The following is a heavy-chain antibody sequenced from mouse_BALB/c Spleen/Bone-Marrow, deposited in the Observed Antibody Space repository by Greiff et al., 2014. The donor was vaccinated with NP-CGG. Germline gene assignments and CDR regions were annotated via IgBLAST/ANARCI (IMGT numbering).Heavy chain of an antibody. CDR3: ARGMGRLLFDY. CDR2: IRNKAYSYTT. J-gene: IGHJ2*01. V-gene: IGHV7-3*02. CDR1: GFTFTDYY. D-gene: IGHD2-3*01. Sequence: DVMLVEPGGGLVQPGGSLRLSCATSGFTFTDYYMNWVRQPPGKALEWLGFIRNKAYSYTTEYSASVKGRFTISRDNSQSILYLQMNTLRAEDSATYYCARGMGRLLFDYSRQPTTPPVPS.